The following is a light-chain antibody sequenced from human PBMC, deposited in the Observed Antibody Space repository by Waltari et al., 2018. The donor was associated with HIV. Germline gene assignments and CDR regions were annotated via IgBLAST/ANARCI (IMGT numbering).Light chain of an antibody. CDR2: EVN. CDR1: SGAIGTFKY. V-gene: IGLV2-14*03. J-gene: IGLJ3*02. CDR3: SSPVM. Sequence: HSALTQPASVSGFPGQSITISCTDSSGAIGTFKYVSWYQQHPGKAPRIILYEVNTRPSGVSRRFSGSRSGNTASLTISTLQADDEADYYCSSPVMFGGGTKVTVL.